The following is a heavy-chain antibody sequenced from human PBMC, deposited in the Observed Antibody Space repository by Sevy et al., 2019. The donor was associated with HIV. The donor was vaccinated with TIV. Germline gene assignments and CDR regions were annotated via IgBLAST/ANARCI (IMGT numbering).Heavy chain of an antibody. Sequence: GGSLRLSCAASGFTFSSYGMHWVRQAPGKGLEWVAVIWYDGSNKYYADSVKGRFTISRDNSKNTLYLQMNSLRAEDTAVYYCARDFDNSVPATYYYGMDVWGQGTTVTVSS. J-gene: IGHJ6*02. CDR1: GFTFSSYG. CDR3: ARDFDNSVPATYYYGMDV. D-gene: IGHD2-2*01. CDR2: IWYDGSNK. V-gene: IGHV3-33*01.